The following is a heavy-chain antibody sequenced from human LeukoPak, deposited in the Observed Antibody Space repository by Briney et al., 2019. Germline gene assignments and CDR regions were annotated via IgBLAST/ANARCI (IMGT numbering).Heavy chain of an antibody. CDR1: GFTFSDYY. CDR2: ISSSGFTI. Sequence: GGSLRLSCAASGFTFSDYYMSWIRQAPGKGLEWVSYISSSGFTIYYADSVKGRFTISRDNARNSLFLQMNSLRAEDTAVYYCARLGDKDVDIVATIEWGFDYWGQGALVTVSS. D-gene: IGHD5-12*01. J-gene: IGHJ4*02. CDR3: ARLGDKDVDIVATIEWGFDY. V-gene: IGHV3-11*04.